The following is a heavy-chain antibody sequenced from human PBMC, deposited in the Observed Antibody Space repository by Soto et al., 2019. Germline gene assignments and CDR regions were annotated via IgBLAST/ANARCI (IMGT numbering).Heavy chain of an antibody. J-gene: IGHJ6*02. CDR1: GFTFSSYA. CDR3: AKAMLAATPVRYYGMDV. Sequence: PGGSLRLSCAASGFTFSSYAMSWVRQAPGKGLEWVSAISGSGGSTYYADSVKGRFTISRDNSKNTLYLQMNSLRAEDTAVYYCAKAMLAATPVRYYGMDVWGQGTTVTVSS. V-gene: IGHV3-23*01. D-gene: IGHD2-15*01. CDR2: ISGSGGST.